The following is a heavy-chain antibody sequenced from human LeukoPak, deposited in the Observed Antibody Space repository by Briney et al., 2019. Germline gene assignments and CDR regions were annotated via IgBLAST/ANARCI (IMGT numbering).Heavy chain of an antibody. CDR1: GFDFSAFG. CDR3: AKDNGSPSLVVVLVATAPDY. J-gene: IGHJ4*02. V-gene: IGHV3-30*18. D-gene: IGHD2-15*01. Sequence: GGSLRLSCAASGFDFSAFGMNWVRQAPGKGLEWVAVISYDGSQKYYADSVKGRFTISRDNSKNMVYLQMNSLSAEDTAVYYCAKDNGSPSLVVVLVATAPDYWGQGTLVTVSS. CDR2: ISYDGSQK.